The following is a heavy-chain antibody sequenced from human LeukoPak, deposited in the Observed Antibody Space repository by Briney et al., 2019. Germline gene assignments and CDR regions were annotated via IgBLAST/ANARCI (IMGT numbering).Heavy chain of an antibody. J-gene: IGHJ4*02. V-gene: IGHV3-23*01. CDR3: VKALADTPPTEGSDY. CDR1: GFTFSSYA. CDR2: ISGSGGST. D-gene: IGHD6-13*01. Sequence: GGSLRLSCAASGFTFSSYAMSWVRQAPGKGLEWVSAISGSGGSTYYADSVKGRFTISRDNSKNTLYLQMNSLRAEDTAVYYCVKALADTPPTEGSDYWGQGTLVTVSS.